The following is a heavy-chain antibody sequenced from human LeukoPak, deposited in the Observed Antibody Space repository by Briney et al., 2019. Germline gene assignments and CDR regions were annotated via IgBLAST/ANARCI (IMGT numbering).Heavy chain of an antibody. CDR3: AKGNTSGYYNFDY. Sequence: GGSLRLSCAASGFTFSTYAMNWVRQAPGKGLEWVSALNPSGSNTYYAGSVKGRFTISRDNSKNTLYLQMNSLGAEDTAVYFCAKGNTSGYYNFDYWGQGILVTVSS. D-gene: IGHD3-22*01. V-gene: IGHV3-23*01. CDR1: GFTFSTYA. CDR2: LNPSGSNT. J-gene: IGHJ4*02.